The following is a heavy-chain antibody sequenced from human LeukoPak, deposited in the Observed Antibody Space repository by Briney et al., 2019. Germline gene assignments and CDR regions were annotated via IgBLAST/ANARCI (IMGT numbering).Heavy chain of an antibody. D-gene: IGHD3-16*02. Sequence: PGGSLRLSCAASGFTFSSYAMSWVRQAPGKGLEWVSAISGSGGSTYYADSVKGRFTISRDNSKNTLYLQMNSLRAEDTAVYYCAREAGGDYVWGSYRPGAFDIWGQGTMVTVSS. CDR3: AREAGGDYVWGSYRPGAFDI. V-gene: IGHV3-23*01. J-gene: IGHJ3*02. CDR1: GFTFSSYA. CDR2: ISGSGGST.